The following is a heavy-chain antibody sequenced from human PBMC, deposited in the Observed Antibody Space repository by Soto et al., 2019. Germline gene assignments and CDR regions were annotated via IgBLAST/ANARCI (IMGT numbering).Heavy chain of an antibody. D-gene: IGHD1-7*01. Sequence: EVQLVESAGGLVQPGGSLRLSCTVSGFAFNKYWMHWVRQAPGKGLVWVSRINSDGISTSYADSVKGRFTISRDNAKNTLYLQMNSLRAEDTAVYYCARTGITGTTNYYYYMDVWGKGTTVTVSS. J-gene: IGHJ6*03. CDR1: GFAFNKYW. CDR2: INSDGIST. CDR3: ARTGITGTTNYYYYMDV. V-gene: IGHV3-74*01.